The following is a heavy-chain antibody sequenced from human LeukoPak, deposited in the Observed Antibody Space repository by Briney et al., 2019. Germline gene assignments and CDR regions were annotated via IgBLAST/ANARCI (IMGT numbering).Heavy chain of an antibody. Sequence: ASVTVSCKASGYTFTSYYMHWVRQAPGQGLEWMGIINPGVGTTTYAQKFQGRVTMTGDMSTSTVYMELSSLRFEDTAVYYCARESPYSSSPSDHYYYTDVWGKGTTVTVSS. CDR3: ARESPYSSSPSDHYYYTDV. D-gene: IGHD6-6*01. V-gene: IGHV1-46*01. J-gene: IGHJ6*03. CDR1: GYTFTSYY. CDR2: INPGVGTT.